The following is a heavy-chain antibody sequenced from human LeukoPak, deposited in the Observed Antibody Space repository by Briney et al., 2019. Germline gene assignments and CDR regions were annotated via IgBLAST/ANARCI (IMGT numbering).Heavy chain of an antibody. CDR1: GGSFSGYY. J-gene: IGHJ5*02. D-gene: IGHD1-1*01. V-gene: IGHV4-34*01. Sequence: SETLSLTCAVYGGSFSGYYWSWIRQPPGKGLEWIGEINHSGSTNYNPSLKSRVTISVDTSKNQFSLKLSSVTAADTAAYYCARGRTTHNWFDPWGQGTLVTVSS. CDR3: ARGRTTHNWFDP. CDR2: INHSGST.